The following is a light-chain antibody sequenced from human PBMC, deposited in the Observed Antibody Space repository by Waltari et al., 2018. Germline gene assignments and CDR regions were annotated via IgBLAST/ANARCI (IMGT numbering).Light chain of an antibody. V-gene: IGLV1-47*01. CDR3: AAWDDSLRGFIM. CDR2: RND. J-gene: IGLJ3*02. CDR1: TTNIGSNS. Sequence: QSVLTQPPSASGTPGQRVTISCSGSTTNIGSNSVHWYQQLPGAAPKLLIYRNDQRPSGVPDRFSGSKTGTSASLAISGLRSEDEADYYCAAWDDSLRGFIMFGGGTKPTVL.